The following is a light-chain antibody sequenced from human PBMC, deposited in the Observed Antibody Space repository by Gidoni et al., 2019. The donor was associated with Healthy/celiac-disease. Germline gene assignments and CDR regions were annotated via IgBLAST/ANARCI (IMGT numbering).Light chain of an antibody. CDR3: QQFNSYPST. CDR2: DAS. J-gene: IGKJ5*01. CDR1: QGISSA. Sequence: AIQLTKSPSSLSASVGDRVTITCRASQGISSALAWYQQKPGKAPKLLIYDASSLESGVPSRFSGSGSGTDFTLTISSLQPEDFATYYCQQFNSYPSTFGQGTRLEIK. V-gene: IGKV1-13*02.